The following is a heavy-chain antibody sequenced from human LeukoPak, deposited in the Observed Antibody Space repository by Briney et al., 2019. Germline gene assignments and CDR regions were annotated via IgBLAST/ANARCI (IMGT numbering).Heavy chain of an antibody. D-gene: IGHD3-16*01. Sequence: PSETLSLTCTVSGYSISSGYYWGWIRQPPGKGLEWIGYIYYSGSTNYNPSLKSRVTISVDTSKNQFSLKLSSVTAADTAVYYCARRFGDAFDIWGQGTMVTVSS. CDR1: GYSISSGYY. J-gene: IGHJ3*02. CDR3: ARRFGDAFDI. CDR2: IYYSGST. V-gene: IGHV4-38-2*02.